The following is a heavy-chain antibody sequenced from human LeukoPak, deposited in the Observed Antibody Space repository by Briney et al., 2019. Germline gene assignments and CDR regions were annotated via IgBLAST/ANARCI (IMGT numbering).Heavy chain of an antibody. CDR3: ARINDFWSGPTLDV. CDR2: IYHSGSGST. J-gene: IGHJ6*02. Sequence: SGTPSLTWTVPGGAISSGGHSWSWIRQPPGKGPGWIGYIYHSGSGSTYYNPSLKSRVTISIDKSKNQFSLKLNSVTAADTAVYYCARINDFWSGPTLDVWGQGTTVTVSS. CDR1: GGAISSGGHS. D-gene: IGHD3-3*01. V-gene: IGHV4-30-2*01.